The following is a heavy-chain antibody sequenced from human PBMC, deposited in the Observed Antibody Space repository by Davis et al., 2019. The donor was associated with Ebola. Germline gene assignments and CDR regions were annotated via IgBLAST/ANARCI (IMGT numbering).Heavy chain of an antibody. CDR3: ARSRGSGPGDS. J-gene: IGHJ4*02. CDR2: IKTDGSET. CDR1: GFTFSTYA. V-gene: IGHV3-74*01. D-gene: IGHD2-15*01. Sequence: PGGSLRLSCAGSGFTFSTYAMTWVRQAPGKGLVWVSRIKTDGSETTHADSVKGRFTISRDNAKNTLYLQMNSLRFEDTAVYYCARSRGSGPGDSWGQGTLVTVSS.